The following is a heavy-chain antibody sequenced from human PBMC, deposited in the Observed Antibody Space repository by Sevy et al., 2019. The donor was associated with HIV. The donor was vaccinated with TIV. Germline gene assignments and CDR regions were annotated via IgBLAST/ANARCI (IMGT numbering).Heavy chain of an antibody. V-gene: IGHV3-21*05. J-gene: IGHJ4*02. CDR1: GFTFSAYS. CDR3: VRRGVDAYNVYFDL. D-gene: IGHD3-10*01. Sequence: GGSLRLSCTASGFTFSAYSMNWVRQAPGKGLEWLSYISTGTDHIYYADSAKCRFTISRDDAKKSVYLEMKSLRDQDTALYFCVRRGVDAYNVYFDLWGQGTLVTVSS. CDR2: ISTGTDHI.